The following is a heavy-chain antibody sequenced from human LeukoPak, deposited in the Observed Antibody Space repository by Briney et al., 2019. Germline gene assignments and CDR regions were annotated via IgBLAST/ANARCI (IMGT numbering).Heavy chain of an antibody. Sequence: GASVKVSCKASGYTFTGYYMHWVRQAPGQGLEWMGWINPNSGGTNYAQKFQGRVTMTRDTSISTAYMELSRLRSDDTAVYYCARVYYGSGSYQTNWFDPWGQGTLVTVSS. V-gene: IGHV1-2*02. CDR2: INPNSGGT. D-gene: IGHD3-10*01. J-gene: IGHJ5*02. CDR3: ARVYYGSGSYQTNWFDP. CDR1: GYTFTGYY.